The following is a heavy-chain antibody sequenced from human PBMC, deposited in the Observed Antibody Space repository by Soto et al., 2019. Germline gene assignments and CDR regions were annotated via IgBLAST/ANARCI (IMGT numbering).Heavy chain of an antibody. CDR1: GGSISSYY. CDR2: IYYTGST. CDR3: ARGPWNADFDY. J-gene: IGHJ4*02. D-gene: IGHD1-1*01. V-gene: IGHV4-59*01. Sequence: QVQLQESGPGLVKPSETLSLTCTVSGGSISSYYWSWIRQPPGKGLEWIGYIYYTGSTKYNPSLNXXVTTSVDTSKNQFSLRLSSVTTADTAVYFCARGPWNADFDYWGQGIVVTVSS.